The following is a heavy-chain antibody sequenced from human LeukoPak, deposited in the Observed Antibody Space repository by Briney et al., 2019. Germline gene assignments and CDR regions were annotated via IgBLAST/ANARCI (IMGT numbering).Heavy chain of an antibody. J-gene: IGHJ6*02. D-gene: IGHD4-11*01. Sequence: PGGSLRLSCAASGFTFSNHAMHWVRQAPGKGLEWVAVTSYDGTSNYYADSMKGRFTISRDNSKNTLYLQMNSLRAEDTAVYYCAKDLQPGSDYYYGMDVWGQGTTVTVSS. CDR3: AKDLQPGSDYYYGMDV. CDR2: TSYDGTSN. CDR1: GFTFSNHA. V-gene: IGHV3-30-3*01.